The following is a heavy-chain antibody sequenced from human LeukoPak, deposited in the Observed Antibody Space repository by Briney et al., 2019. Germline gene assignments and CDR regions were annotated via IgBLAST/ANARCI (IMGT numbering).Heavy chain of an antibody. Sequence: SETLSLTCTVSGGSISGYYWSWIRQPPGKGLEWIGDIYYIGSTNYNPSLKSRVTISVDTPKNQFSLNLSSVTAADTAVYYCARDRRFNGMDVWGQGTTVTVSS. V-gene: IGHV4-59*01. J-gene: IGHJ6*02. CDR3: ARDRRFNGMDV. CDR1: GGSISGYY. D-gene: IGHD3-3*01. CDR2: IYYIGST.